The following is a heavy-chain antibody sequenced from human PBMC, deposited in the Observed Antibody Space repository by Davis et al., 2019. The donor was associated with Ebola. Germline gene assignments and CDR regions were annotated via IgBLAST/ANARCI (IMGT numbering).Heavy chain of an antibody. CDR2: IIPIFGTA. CDR3: AREGSIAAPYGMDV. D-gene: IGHD6-6*01. CDR1: RGTFSSYA. Sequence: SVKVSCKASRGTFSSYAISWVRQAPGQGLEWMGGIIPIFGTANYAQKFQGRVTITADESTSTAYMELSSLRSEDTAMYYCAREGSIAAPYGMDVWGQGTTVTVSS. J-gene: IGHJ6*02. V-gene: IGHV1-69*13.